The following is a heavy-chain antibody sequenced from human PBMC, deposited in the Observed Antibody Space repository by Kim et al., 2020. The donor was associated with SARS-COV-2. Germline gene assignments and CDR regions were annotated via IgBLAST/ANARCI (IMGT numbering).Heavy chain of an antibody. V-gene: IGHV1-3*01. CDR2: INACNGNT. Sequence: ASVKVSCKASGYTFTSYAMHWVRHAPGQRLEWMGWINACNGNTKYSQKFQGRVTITRDTSASTAYMELSSLRSEDTAVYYCARVELELRGGPNWFDPWGQGTLVTVSS. CDR1: GYTFTSYA. CDR3: ARVELELRGGPNWFDP. D-gene: IGHD1-7*01. J-gene: IGHJ5*02.